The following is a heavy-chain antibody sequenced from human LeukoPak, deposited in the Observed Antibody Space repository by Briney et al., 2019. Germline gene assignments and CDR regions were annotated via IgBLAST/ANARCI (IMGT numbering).Heavy chain of an antibody. J-gene: IGHJ4*02. Sequence: ASVKVSCKASGYTFTSYDINWVRQATGQGLERMGWMNPNSGNTGYAQKFQGRVTMTRNTSISTAYMELSGLRSEDTAVYYCARGYITAADTFDYWGQGTLVTVSS. CDR3: ARGYITAADTFDY. CDR2: MNPNSGNT. V-gene: IGHV1-8*01. D-gene: IGHD6-13*01. CDR1: GYTFTSYD.